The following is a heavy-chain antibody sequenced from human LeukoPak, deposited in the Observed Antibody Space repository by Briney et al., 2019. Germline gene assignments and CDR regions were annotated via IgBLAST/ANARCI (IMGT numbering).Heavy chain of an antibody. CDR2: ISTDGKNE. CDR1: GFTFSNYA. Sequence: GRSLRLSCAASGFTFSNYAMHWVRQAPGKGLEWVAVISTDGKNEYYADSVKGRFTISRDNSRNTLYLQMNSLRVEDTAVYYCAKGFSSGPWDACDIWGQGTMVTVSS. CDR3: AKGFSSGPWDACDI. D-gene: IGHD3-22*01. V-gene: IGHV3-30*04. J-gene: IGHJ3*02.